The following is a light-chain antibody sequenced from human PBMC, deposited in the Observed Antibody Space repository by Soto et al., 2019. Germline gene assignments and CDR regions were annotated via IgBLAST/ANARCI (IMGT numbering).Light chain of an antibody. Sequence: EIVLTQSPGTLSLSPGERATLSCRASQTVSSNYLAWYQQKPGQAPRLLIYGASSRATGIPDRFSGSGSGTDLTITISRLEPEDFEVYYCQQYGSSPLTFGGGTKVDIK. CDR2: GAS. CDR1: QTVSSNY. V-gene: IGKV3-20*01. CDR3: QQYGSSPLT. J-gene: IGKJ4*01.